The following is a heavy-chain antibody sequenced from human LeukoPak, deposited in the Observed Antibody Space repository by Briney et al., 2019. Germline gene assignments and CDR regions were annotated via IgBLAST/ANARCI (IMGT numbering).Heavy chain of an antibody. CDR2: INHSGST. D-gene: IGHD5-12*01. V-gene: IGHV4-34*01. Sequence: PSETLSLTCAVYGGSFSGYYWSWIRQPPGKGLEWIGEINHSGSTNYNPSLKSRVTISVDTSKNQFSLKLSSVTAADTAVYYCARGWRWWLREAKNAFDIWGQGTMVTVSS. J-gene: IGHJ3*02. CDR3: ARGWRWWLREAKNAFDI. CDR1: GGSFSGYY.